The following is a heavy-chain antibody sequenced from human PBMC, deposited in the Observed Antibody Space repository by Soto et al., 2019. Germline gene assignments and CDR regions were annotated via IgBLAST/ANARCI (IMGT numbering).Heavy chain of an antibody. CDR3: TINPQPGIAVAGTLGPVDY. D-gene: IGHD6-19*01. J-gene: IGHJ4*02. Sequence: PGGSLRLSCAASGFTFSGSAMHWVRQASGKGLEWVGRIRSKANSYATAYAASVKGRFTISRDDSKNTAYLQMNSLKTEDTAVYYCTINPQPGIAVAGTLGPVDYWGQGTLVTVSS. CDR1: GFTFSGSA. V-gene: IGHV3-73*01. CDR2: IRSKANSYAT.